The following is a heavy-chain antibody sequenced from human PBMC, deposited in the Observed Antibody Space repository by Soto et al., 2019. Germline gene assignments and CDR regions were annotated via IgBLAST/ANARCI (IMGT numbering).Heavy chain of an antibody. D-gene: IGHD2-2*01. CDR3: ARGSIVVVPAAIGNSYYYYGMDV. V-gene: IGHV3-48*02. J-gene: IGHJ6*02. CDR2: ISSSSSTI. CDR1: GFTFSSYS. Sequence: EVQLVESGGGLVQPGGSLRLSCAASGFTFSSYSMNWVRQAPGKGLEWVSYISSSSSTIYYADSVKGRFTISRDNAKNSLYLQMYSLRDEDTAVYYCARGSIVVVPAAIGNSYYYYGMDVRGQGTTVTVSS.